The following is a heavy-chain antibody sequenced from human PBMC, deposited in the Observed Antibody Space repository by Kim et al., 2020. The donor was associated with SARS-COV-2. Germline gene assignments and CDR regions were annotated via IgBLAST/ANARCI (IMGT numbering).Heavy chain of an antibody. CDR2: INPSGGST. V-gene: IGHV1-46*01. J-gene: IGHJ4*02. Sequence: ASVKVSCKASGYTFTSYYMHWVRQAPGQGLEWMGIINPSGGSTSYAQKFQGRVTMTRDTSTSTVYMELSSLRSEDTAVYYCAREPDYYGSGSPQHDYWGQGTLVTVSS. CDR3: AREPDYYGSGSPQHDY. D-gene: IGHD3-10*01. CDR1: GYTFTSYY.